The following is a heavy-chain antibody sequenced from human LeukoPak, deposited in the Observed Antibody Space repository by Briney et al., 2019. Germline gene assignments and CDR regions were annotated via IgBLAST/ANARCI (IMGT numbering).Heavy chain of an antibody. CDR1: GYTFTSYD. CDR2: MNPNSGNT. Sequence: ASVKVSCKASGYTFTSYDINWVRQATGQGLEWMGWMNPNSGNTGYAQKFQGRVTMTRNTSISTAYMELSSLRSEDTAVYHCAMRHSSSWHNWFDPWGQGTLVTVSS. CDR3: AMRHSSSWHNWFDP. D-gene: IGHD6-13*01. J-gene: IGHJ5*02. V-gene: IGHV1-8*01.